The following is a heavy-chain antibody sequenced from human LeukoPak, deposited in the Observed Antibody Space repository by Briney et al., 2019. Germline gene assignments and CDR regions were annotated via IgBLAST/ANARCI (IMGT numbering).Heavy chain of an antibody. CDR1: GFTFSSYA. J-gene: IGHJ4*02. CDR2: ISSSGSTI. Sequence: GGSLRLSCEASGFTFSSYAMSWVRQAPGKGLEWVSYISSSGSTIYYADSVKGRFTISRDNAKNSLYLQMNSLRAEDTAVYYCAGQLGFCSSISCSYYFDYWGQGTLVTVSS. D-gene: IGHD2-2*01. CDR3: AGQLGFCSSISCSYYFDY. V-gene: IGHV3-48*03.